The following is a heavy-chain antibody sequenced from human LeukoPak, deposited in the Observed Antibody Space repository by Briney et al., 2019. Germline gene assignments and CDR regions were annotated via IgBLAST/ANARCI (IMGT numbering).Heavy chain of an antibody. J-gene: IGHJ4*02. CDR3: IAVVPAAMGPDY. CDR2: IRSKAYGGTT. Sequence: PGGSLRLSCTASGFTFGDCAMSWVRQAPGKGLEWVGFIRSKAYGGTTEYAASVKGRFTISRDDSKSIAYLQMNSLKTEDTAVYYCIAVVPAAMGPDYWGQGTLVTVSS. CDR1: GFTFGDCA. V-gene: IGHV3-49*04. D-gene: IGHD2-2*01.